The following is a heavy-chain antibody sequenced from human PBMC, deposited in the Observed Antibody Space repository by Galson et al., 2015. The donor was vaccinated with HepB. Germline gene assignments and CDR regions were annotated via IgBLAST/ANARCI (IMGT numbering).Heavy chain of an antibody. J-gene: IGHJ6*03. CDR3: ARDGKGVNDFWSSYRPVYYMDV. CDR2: ISYDGSNE. D-gene: IGHD3-3*01. CDR1: GFTFSYYA. Sequence: SLRLSCAASGFTFSYYAIHWVRQAPGKGLAWVSFISYDGSNEYYEASVKGRLPISRDDSKSTVYLQMNTLRADDTAVYYCARDGKGVNDFWSSYRPVYYMDVWGKGTTVTVSS. V-gene: IGHV3-30*14.